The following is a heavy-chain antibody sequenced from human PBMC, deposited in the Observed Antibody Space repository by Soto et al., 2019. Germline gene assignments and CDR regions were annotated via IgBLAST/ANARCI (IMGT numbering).Heavy chain of an antibody. Sequence: PSETLSLTCTVSGGSISSSSYYWGWIRQPPGKGLEWIGSIYYSGSTYYNPSLKSRVTISVDTSKNQFSLKLSSVTAADTAVYYCARHGPFEATSFDYWGQGTLVTVSS. CDR3: ARHGPFEATSFDY. V-gene: IGHV4-39*01. CDR2: IYYSGST. J-gene: IGHJ4*02. D-gene: IGHD5-12*01. CDR1: GGSISSSSYY.